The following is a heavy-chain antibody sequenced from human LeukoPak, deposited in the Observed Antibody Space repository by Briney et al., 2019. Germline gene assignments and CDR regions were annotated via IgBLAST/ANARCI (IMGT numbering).Heavy chain of an antibody. CDR3: ARGRYSTYNY. V-gene: IGHV1-8*01. CDR2: MNPNSGNT. J-gene: IGHJ4*02. CDR1: GYTFTSYD. D-gene: IGHD5-18*01. Sequence: ASVKVSCTASGYTFTSYDINWVRQATGQGLEWMGWMNPNSGNTGYAQKFQDRVTMTRNTSISTAYMELSSLRSEDTAVYYCARGRYSTYNYWGQGTLVTVSS.